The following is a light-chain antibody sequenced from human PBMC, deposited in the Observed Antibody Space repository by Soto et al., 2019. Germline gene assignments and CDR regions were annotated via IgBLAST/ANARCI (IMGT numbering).Light chain of an antibody. Sequence: QSVLTQPPSASGSPGQSVTISCTGTSSDVGGYNYVSWYQQHPGKAPKLMIYEVSKRPSGVPDRLSGSKSGNTASLIVSGLQVEDEADYYCASYTGSDTLVFGGGTQLTVL. CDR3: ASYTGSDTLV. J-gene: IGLJ2*01. V-gene: IGLV2-8*01. CDR2: EVS. CDR1: SSDVGGYNY.